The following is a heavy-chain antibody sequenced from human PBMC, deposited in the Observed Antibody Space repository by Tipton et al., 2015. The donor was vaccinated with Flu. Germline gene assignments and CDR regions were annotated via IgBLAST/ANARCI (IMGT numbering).Heavy chain of an antibody. CDR3: ARRAAGREAFDI. CDR1: GYSISGGYY. D-gene: IGHD6-13*01. V-gene: IGHV4-38-2*01. J-gene: IGHJ3*02. Sequence: TLSLTCDVSGYSISGGYYWGWIRQPPGKGLEWIGSIYHRGTNSNPSLKGRVTISIDTPKNQFTLNLSSVTAADTAVYYCARRAAGREAFDIWGQGTMVTVSS. CDR2: IYHRGT.